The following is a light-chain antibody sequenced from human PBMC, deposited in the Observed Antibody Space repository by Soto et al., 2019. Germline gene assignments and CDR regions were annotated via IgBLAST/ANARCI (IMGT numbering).Light chain of an antibody. CDR1: QSVSSN. CDR2: GAS. Sequence: EIVMTQVPATLSVSPGERATLSCRASQSVSSNLAWYQQKPGQAPRLLIYGASTRATGIPARFSGSGSGTEFTLTISSLQYEDFAIYYCQQYNNWLCTFAQGTRVAIK. CDR3: QQYNNWLCT. J-gene: IGKJ1*01. V-gene: IGKV3-15*01.